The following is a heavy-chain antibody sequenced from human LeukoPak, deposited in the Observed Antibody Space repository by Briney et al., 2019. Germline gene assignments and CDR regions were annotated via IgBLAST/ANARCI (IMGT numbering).Heavy chain of an antibody. V-gene: IGHV4-34*01. CDR2: INHSGST. CDR1: GGTFSGYS. J-gene: IGHJ5*02. CDR3: ARGLGIFGVSWFDP. D-gene: IGHD3-3*01. Sequence: PSETLSLTCGVYGGTFSGYSWSWIRLPPGKGLEWIGEINHSGSTNYNPSLKSRVTISIDTSKNQFSLKLSSVTAADTAVYYCARGLGIFGVSWFDPWGQGTLVTVSS.